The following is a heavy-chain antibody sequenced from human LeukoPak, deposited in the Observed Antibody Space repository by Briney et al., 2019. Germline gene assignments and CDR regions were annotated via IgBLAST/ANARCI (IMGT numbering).Heavy chain of an antibody. CDR2: THSSGGA. Sequence: PGGSLRLSCAASGFTGSHNYMSWVRQAPGKGLEWVSATHSSGGAYYADSVKGRFTISRDNAKNTLYLQMNSLRAEDTAVYFCVNGYTYGQYWGQGTLVTVSS. CDR1: GFTGSHNY. D-gene: IGHD5-18*01. CDR3: VNGYTYGQY. V-gene: IGHV3-53*01. J-gene: IGHJ4*02.